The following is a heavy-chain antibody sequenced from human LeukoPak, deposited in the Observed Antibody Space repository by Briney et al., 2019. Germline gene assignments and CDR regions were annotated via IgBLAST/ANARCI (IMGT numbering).Heavy chain of an antibody. J-gene: IGHJ3*02. D-gene: IGHD6-19*01. CDR3: ARDTASSGWYFDSNDAFDI. CDR2: INHSGST. Sequence: SETLSLTCAVYGGSFSGYYWSWIRQPPGKGLEWIGEINHSGSTNYNPSLKSRVTISVDTSKNQFSLKLSSVTAADTAVYYCARDTASSGWYFDSNDAFDIWGQGTMVTVSS. CDR1: GGSFSGYY. V-gene: IGHV4-34*01.